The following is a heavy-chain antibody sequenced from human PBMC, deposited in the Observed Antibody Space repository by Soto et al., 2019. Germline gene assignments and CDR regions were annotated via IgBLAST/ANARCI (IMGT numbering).Heavy chain of an antibody. V-gene: IGHV4-59*01. CDR1: GGSISSYC. J-gene: IGHJ4*02. Sequence: PSETLSLTCTVSGGSISSYCWSWIRQPPGKGLEWIGYIYYSGSTNYNPSLKSRVTISVDTSKNQFSLKLSSVTAADTAVYYCVRASLADYYGSDPIIDYWGQGTLVTVSS. CDR3: VRASLADYYGSDPIIDY. D-gene: IGHD3-10*01. CDR2: IYYSGST.